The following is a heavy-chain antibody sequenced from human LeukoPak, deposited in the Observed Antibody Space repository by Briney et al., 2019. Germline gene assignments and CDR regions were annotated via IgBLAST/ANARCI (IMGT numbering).Heavy chain of an antibody. J-gene: IGHJ4*02. CDR3: AKGLTPFHAYYSDY. CDR2: ISGSGGST. D-gene: IGHD2/OR15-2a*01. CDR1: GFTFSSYA. V-gene: IGHV3-23*01. Sequence: PGGSLRLSCAASGFTFSSYAMSWVRQAPGKGLEWVSAISGSGGSTYYADSVKGRFTISRDDSKNTLYLQMNSLRAEDTAVYYCAKGLTPFHAYYSDYWGQGTLVTVSS.